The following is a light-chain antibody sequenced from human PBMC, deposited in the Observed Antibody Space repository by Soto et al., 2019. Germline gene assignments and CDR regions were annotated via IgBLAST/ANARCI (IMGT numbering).Light chain of an antibody. J-gene: IGLJ2*01. CDR2: EVT. V-gene: IGLV2-14*01. CDR1: SSDVGGYNY. Sequence: QSVLTQPASVSGSPGQSITVSCTGSSSDVGGYNYVSWYQQYPGKAPQLIIYEVTNRPSGVSNRFSGSKSGNTASLTISGLQAEDEAHYYCSSYTSSNALVVFGGGTQLTVL. CDR3: SSYTSSNALVV.